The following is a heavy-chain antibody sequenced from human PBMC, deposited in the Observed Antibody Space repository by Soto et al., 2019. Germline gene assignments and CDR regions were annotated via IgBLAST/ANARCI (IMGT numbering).Heavy chain of an antibody. V-gene: IGHV3-7*03. Sequence: EVQLVESGGGLVQPGGSLRLSCAASGFMFGSYWMTWVRHAPGKGLQWVANIKRDGSEKYYVDSVKGRFTISRDNADKLVLLDMNSLRVDDTATYYCARVRANDYEIDYWGQGALVTVSS. CDR3: ARVRANDYEIDY. D-gene: IGHD4-17*01. CDR1: GFMFGSYW. J-gene: IGHJ4*02. CDR2: IKRDGSEK.